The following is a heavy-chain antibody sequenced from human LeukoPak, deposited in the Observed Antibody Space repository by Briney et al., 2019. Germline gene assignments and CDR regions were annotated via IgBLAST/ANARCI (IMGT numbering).Heavy chain of an antibody. CDR3: VREGGSDWYSGWFDP. D-gene: IGHD6-19*01. V-gene: IGHV3-7*01. J-gene: IGHJ5*02. Sequence: GGSLRLSCAASGFTFSSYWMSWVRQAPGKGLEWVANINKDGSEKKYVDSVKGRFTISRDNAKNSLYLQMNSLRAEDTAVYYCVREGGSDWYSGWFDPWGQGTLVTVSS. CDR1: GFTFSSYW. CDR2: INKDGSEK.